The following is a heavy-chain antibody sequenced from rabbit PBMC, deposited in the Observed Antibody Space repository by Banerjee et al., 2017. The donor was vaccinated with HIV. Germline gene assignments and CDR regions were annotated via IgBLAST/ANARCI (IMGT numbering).Heavy chain of an antibody. CDR1: GFTLSSYW. CDR3: ARDLAGVIGWNFGL. V-gene: IGHV1S45*01. J-gene: IGHJ4*01. CDR2: INTSSGNT. Sequence: SLTLTCKASGFTLSSYWMWWVRQAPGKGLEWIACINTSSGNTVYATWAKGRFTISRTSSTTVALQMTSLTAADTATYFCARDLAGVIGWNFGLWGQGTLVTVS. D-gene: IGHD4-1*01.